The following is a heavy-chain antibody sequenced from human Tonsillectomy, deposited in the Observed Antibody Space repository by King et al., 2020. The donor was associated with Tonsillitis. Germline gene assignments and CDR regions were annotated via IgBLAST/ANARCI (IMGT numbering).Heavy chain of an antibody. CDR1: GGSISSYY. V-gene: IGHV4-4*07. CDR3: ARDINLQSPETYSGGYYYHGMDV. J-gene: IGHJ6*02. Sequence: VQLQESGPGLVKPSETLSLTCTVSGGSISSYYWSWIRQPAGKGLEWIGRIYTSGSTNYNPSLKGRVTMSVDTSKNQFSLKLSSVTAADTAVYYCARDINLQSPETYSGGYYYHGMDVWGQGTTVTVSS. CDR2: IYTSGST. D-gene: IGHD1-26*01.